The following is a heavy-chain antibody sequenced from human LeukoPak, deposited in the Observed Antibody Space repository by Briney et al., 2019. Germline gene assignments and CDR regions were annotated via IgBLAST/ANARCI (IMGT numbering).Heavy chain of an antibody. Sequence: GGSLRLSCAASGFTFSDYYMSWIRQAPGKGLEWVSYISSSGSTIYYADSVKGRFTISRDNAKNSLYLQMNSLRAEDTAVYYCAKEGVLAAYYYGMDVWGQGTTVTVSS. CDR1: GFTFSDYY. D-gene: IGHD3-16*01. CDR3: AKEGVLAAYYYGMDV. J-gene: IGHJ6*02. CDR2: ISSSGSTI. V-gene: IGHV3-11*01.